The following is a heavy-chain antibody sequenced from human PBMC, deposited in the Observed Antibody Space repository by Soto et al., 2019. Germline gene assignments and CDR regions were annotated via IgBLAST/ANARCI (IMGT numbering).Heavy chain of an antibody. V-gene: IGHV4-61*01. CDR1: GGSISSSSYY. CDR2: IYYSGST. CDR3: ARRYGGNLAY. D-gene: IGHD3-16*01. Sequence: SETLSLTCTVSGGSISSSSYYWSWIRQPPGKGLEWIGYIYYSGSTNYNPSLKSRVTISVDTSKNQFSLKLSSVTAADTAVYYCARRYGGNLAYWGQGTLVPVSS. J-gene: IGHJ4*02.